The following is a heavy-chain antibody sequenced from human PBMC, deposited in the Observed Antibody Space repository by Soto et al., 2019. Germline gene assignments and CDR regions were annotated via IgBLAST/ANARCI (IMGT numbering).Heavy chain of an antibody. J-gene: IGHJ5*02. CDR1: GFSLSTSGMR. V-gene: IGHV2-70*04. D-gene: IGHD1-1*01. Sequence: ESGPTLVNPTQTLTLTCTFSGFSLSTSGMRESWIRQPPGEALEWLARIDWDDDKFYSTSLKTRLTISKDTSKNQVVLTMTNMDPVDTATYYCAKTGTDGSWFDPWGQGTLVTVSS. CDR3: AKTGTDGSWFDP. CDR2: IDWDDDK.